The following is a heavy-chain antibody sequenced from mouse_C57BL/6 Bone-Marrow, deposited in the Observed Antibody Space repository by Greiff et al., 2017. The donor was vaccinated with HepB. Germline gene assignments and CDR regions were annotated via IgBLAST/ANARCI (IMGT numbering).Heavy chain of an antibody. CDR2: ISNLAYSI. V-gene: IGHV5-15*01. Sequence: EVHLVESGGGLVQPGGSLKLSCAASGFTFSDYGMAWVRQAPRKGPEWVAFISNLAYSIYYADTVTGRFTISRENAKNTLYLEMSSRRSEDTAMYYCARHEGGYAMDYWGQGTSVTVSS. CDR3: ARHEGGYAMDY. CDR1: GFTFSDYG. J-gene: IGHJ4*01.